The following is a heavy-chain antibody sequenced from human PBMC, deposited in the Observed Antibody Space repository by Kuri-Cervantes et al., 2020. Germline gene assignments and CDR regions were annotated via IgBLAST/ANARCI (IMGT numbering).Heavy chain of an antibody. V-gene: IGHV4-38-2*02. J-gene: IGHJ3*02. Sequence: SETLSLTCTVSGYSISSGYYWGWIRQPPGKGLEWIGSIYHSGSTYYNPSLKSRVTISVDTSKNQFSLKLSSVTAADTAVYYCARVLSGRTGRDAFDIWGQGTMVTVSS. CDR3: ARVLSGRTGRDAFDI. CDR1: GYSISSGYY. CDR2: IYHSGST. D-gene: IGHD7-27*01.